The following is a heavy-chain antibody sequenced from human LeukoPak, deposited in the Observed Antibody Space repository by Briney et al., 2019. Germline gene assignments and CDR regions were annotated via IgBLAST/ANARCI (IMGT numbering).Heavy chain of an antibody. CDR1: GYTFTSYG. D-gene: IGHD6-19*01. V-gene: IGHV1-18*01. CDR2: ISAYNGNT. J-gene: IGHJ4*02. Sequence: ASVKVSCKASGYTFTSYGISWVRQAPGQGLEWMVWISAYNGNTNYAQKLQGRVTMTTDTSTSTAYMELRSLRSDDTAVYYCARGEQWLLRTKGFDYWGQGTLVTVSS. CDR3: ARGEQWLLRTKGFDY.